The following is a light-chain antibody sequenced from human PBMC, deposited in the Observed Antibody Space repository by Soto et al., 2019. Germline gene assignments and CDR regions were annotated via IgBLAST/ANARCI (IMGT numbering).Light chain of an antibody. CDR2: AAS. CDR1: QSVSSSS. CDR3: QQYGSSPPNT. J-gene: IGKJ4*01. V-gene: IGKV3-20*01. Sequence: EIVLTKSPGTLSLSPGERATLSCRAIQSVSSSSLAWYQQKPGQAPRLLIYAASSRATGIPDRFSGSGSGTDFTLTISRLEPEDFAVYYCQQYGSSPPNTFGGGTKVDIK.